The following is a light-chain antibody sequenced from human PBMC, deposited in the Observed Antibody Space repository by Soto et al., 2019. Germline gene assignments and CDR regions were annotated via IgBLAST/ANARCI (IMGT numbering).Light chain of an antibody. Sequence: QSALTQPASVSGSPGQSIAISCTGTSSDVGGSNYVSWYQQYPGKAPKLMIYDVSNRPSGVSNRFSGSKSGNTASLTISGLQAEDEADYYCSSYTTSTLVVFGGGTKLTVL. V-gene: IGLV2-14*01. CDR1: SSDVGGSNY. J-gene: IGLJ2*01. CDR2: DVS. CDR3: SSYTTSTLVV.